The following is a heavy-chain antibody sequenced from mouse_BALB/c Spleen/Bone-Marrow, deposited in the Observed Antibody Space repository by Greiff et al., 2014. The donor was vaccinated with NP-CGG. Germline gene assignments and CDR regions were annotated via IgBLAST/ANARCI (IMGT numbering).Heavy chain of an antibody. CDR1: GFTFSSYT. D-gene: IGHD2-3*01. V-gene: IGHV5-6-4*01. J-gene: IGHJ4*01. CDR3: TRDLYDGYSYYAMDY. Sequence: EVQGVESGGGLVKPGGSLKLSCAASGFTFSSYTMSWVRQTPEKRLEWVATITSGGGYTYYPDSVKGRFTISRDNAKSTLYLQMSSLKSEDTAMYYCTRDLYDGYSYYAMDYWGQGTSVTFSS. CDR2: ITSGGGYT.